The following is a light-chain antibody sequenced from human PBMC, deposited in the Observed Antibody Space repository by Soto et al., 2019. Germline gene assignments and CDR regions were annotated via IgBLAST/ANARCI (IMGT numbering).Light chain of an antibody. CDR1: QTINTY. V-gene: IGKV3-11*01. CDR3: QQRSSWPLA. J-gene: IGKJ4*01. CDR2: DAS. Sequence: EVVLTQSPATLPLSPGERATLSCRASQTINTYLAWFQQKPGQAPRLLIYDASYRAAGIPARFSGSGSGTDFTLTISSLEPADFAIYYCQQRSSWPLAFSGGTKVEI.